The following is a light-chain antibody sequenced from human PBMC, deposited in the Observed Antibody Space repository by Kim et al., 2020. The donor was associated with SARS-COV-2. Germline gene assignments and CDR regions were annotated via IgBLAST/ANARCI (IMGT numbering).Light chain of an antibody. J-gene: IGLJ3*02. CDR3: QAWDRSTAV. Sequence: ELTQPPSVSVGPGQTATIICSGDKLGEKYVYWYHQKPGQSPVLVIYQDSKRPSGIPERISGSNSGNTATLTISGTQALDEGDYYCQAWDRSTAVFGGGTQLTVL. V-gene: IGLV3-1*01. CDR2: QDS. CDR1: KLGEKY.